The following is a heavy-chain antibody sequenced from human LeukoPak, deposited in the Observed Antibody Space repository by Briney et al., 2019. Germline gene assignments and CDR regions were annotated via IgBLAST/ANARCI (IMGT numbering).Heavy chain of an antibody. CDR1: GGSVSSGSYY. J-gene: IGHJ6*02. CDR2: IYYSGST. Sequence: SETLSLTCTVSGGSVSSGSYYWSWIRQPPGKGLEWIGYIYYSGSTNYNPSLKSRVTISVDTSKNQFSLKLSSVTAADTAVYYCARDNYDFWSGIYYGMDVWGQGTTVTVSS. V-gene: IGHV4-61*01. CDR3: ARDNYDFWSGIYYGMDV. D-gene: IGHD3-3*01.